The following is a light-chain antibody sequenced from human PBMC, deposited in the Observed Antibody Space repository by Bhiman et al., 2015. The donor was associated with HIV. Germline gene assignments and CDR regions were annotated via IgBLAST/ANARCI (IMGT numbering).Light chain of an antibody. Sequence: QSVLTQPPSVSGAPGQRVTISCTGDSSNIGAGYDVHWYQQVPGTAPKVLIYGSTHRPPGVPDRFSGSKSGTSASLAISGLQAEDEADYYCQAWDDRPVFGGGTKLTVL. J-gene: IGLJ2*01. CDR2: GST. CDR1: SSNIGAGYD. V-gene: IGLV1-40*01. CDR3: QAWDDRPV.